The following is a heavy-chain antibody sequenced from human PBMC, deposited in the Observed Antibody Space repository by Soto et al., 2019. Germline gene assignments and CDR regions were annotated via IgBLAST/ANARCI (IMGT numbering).Heavy chain of an antibody. V-gene: IGHV3-23*01. CDR2: ISAPGVGA. Sequence: PVGSLGLSCTASGFTFSSYAVNWVRQAPGKGLEWVALISAPGVGASYSDSVKGRFTISRVNPKTSVNLQMHRLRAEDSALYYGLKGGRGGRNYGFYFEYWGQGPPVTVSS. CDR1: GFTFSSYA. J-gene: IGHJ4*02. D-gene: IGHD3-16*01. CDR3: LKGGRGGRNYGFYFEY.